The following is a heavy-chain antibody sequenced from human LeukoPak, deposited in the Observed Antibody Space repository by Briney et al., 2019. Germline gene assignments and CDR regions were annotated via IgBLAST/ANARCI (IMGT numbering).Heavy chain of an antibody. CDR3: ARVAPNYDILTGYRTQPYYFDY. CDR1: GGSNSSYY. D-gene: IGHD3-9*01. J-gene: IGHJ4*02. Sequence: SETLSLXCTVSGGSNSSYYWSWIRQPPGKGLESIGYIYYSGSTNYNPSLKSRVTISVDTSKNQFSLKLSSVTAADTAVYYCARVAPNYDILTGYRTQPYYFDYWGQGTLVTVSS. CDR2: IYYSGST. V-gene: IGHV4-59*01.